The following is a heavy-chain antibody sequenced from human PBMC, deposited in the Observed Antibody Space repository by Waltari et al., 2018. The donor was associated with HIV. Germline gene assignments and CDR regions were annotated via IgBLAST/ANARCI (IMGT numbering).Heavy chain of an antibody. J-gene: IGHJ4*02. CDR2: INAGNGNT. D-gene: IGHD2-15*01. Sequence: QVQLVQSGAEVKKPGASVKVSCNASGYTFTSYAMHWGRQAPGQRLEWMGWINAGNGNTKYSQKFQGRVTITRDTSASTAYMELSSLRSEDTAVYYCARDIPRMGIDYWGQGTLVTVSS. CDR1: GYTFTSYA. V-gene: IGHV1-3*01. CDR3: ARDIPRMGIDY.